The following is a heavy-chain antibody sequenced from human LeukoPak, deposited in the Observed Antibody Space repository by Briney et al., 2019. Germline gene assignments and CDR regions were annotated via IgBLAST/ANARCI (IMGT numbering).Heavy chain of an antibody. V-gene: IGHV3-21*01. CDR2: ISGDSAYI. J-gene: IGHJ4*02. Sequence: KTGGSLRLSCAASGFTFSSNSMNWVRQAPGKGLEWVSTISGDSAYIYYADSVQGRFSISRDNAKNSLHLQMNSLRADDTAVYYCARDRGDTRGYFYDYWGQGTLVTVSS. CDR3: ARDRGDTRGYFYDY. D-gene: IGHD3-22*01. CDR1: GFTFSSNS.